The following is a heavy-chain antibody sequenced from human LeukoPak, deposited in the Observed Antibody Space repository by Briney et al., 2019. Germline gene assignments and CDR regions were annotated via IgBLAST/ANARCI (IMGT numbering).Heavy chain of an antibody. CDR2: IYSGGST. J-gene: IGHJ4*02. CDR3: AKRLDYTSGPFDY. D-gene: IGHD3-10*01. Sequence: PGGSLRLSCAASGFTVSSNYMSWVRQAPGKGLEWVSVIYSGGSTYYADSVKGRFTVSRDNSKNTLYLQMNSLRAEDTAVYYCAKRLDYTSGPFDYWGQGTLVTVSS. CDR1: GFTVSSNY. V-gene: IGHV3-53*01.